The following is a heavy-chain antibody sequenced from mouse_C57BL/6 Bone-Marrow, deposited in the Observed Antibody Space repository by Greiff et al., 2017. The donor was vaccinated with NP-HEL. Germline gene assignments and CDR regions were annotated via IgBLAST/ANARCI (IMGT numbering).Heavy chain of an antibody. CDR2: ISSGSSTI. Sequence: DVMLVESGGGLVKPGGSLKLSCAASGFTFSDYGMHWVRQAPEKGLEWVAYISSGSSTIYYAATVKGRFPISRDNAKNTLFLQMTSLRSEDTAMYYCARVMFYYGYYYAMDYWGQGTSVTVSS. J-gene: IGHJ4*01. CDR3: ARVMFYYGYYYAMDY. D-gene: IGHD2-2*01. V-gene: IGHV5-17*01. CDR1: GFTFSDYG.